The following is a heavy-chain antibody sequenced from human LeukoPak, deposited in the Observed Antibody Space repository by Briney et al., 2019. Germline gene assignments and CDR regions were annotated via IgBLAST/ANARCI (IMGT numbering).Heavy chain of an antibody. V-gene: IGHV4-34*01. J-gene: IGHJ6*02. CDR3: ARREIRYYYYGMDV. CDR2: INHSGST. CDR1: GGSFSGYY. Sequence: SETLSLTCAVYGGSFSGYYWSWIRQPPGKGLEWIGEINHSGSTNYNPSLKSRATISVDTSKNQFSLKLSSVTAADTAVYYCARREIRYYYYGMDVWGQGTTVTVSS.